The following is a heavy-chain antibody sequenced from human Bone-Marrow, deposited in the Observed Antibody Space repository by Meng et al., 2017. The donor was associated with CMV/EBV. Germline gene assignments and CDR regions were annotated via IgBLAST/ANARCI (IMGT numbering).Heavy chain of an antibody. CDR1: GFTFSSYW. V-gene: IGHV3-7*01. D-gene: IGHD6-6*01. CDR2: IKQDGSEK. Sequence: GESLKISCAASGFTFSSYWMSWVRQAPGKGLEWVANIKQDGSEKYYVDSVKGRFTISRDNAKASLYLQMNSLRPEDTAVYYCARDPEFSSFDYWGQGTLVTVSS. J-gene: IGHJ4*02. CDR3: ARDPEFSSFDY.